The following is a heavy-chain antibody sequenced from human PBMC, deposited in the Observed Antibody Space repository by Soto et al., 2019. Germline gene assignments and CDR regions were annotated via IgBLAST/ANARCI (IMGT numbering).Heavy chain of an antibody. J-gene: IGHJ6*02. CDR3: ARGDSTKIVVTNYDGMDF. CDR1: GGSLSNYG. CDR2: IIPVFGTP. V-gene: IGHV1-69*12. D-gene: IGHD3-22*01. Sequence: QVQLVQSGAEVKKPGSSVKVSCKASGGSLSNYGISWVRQAPGQGLEWMGAIIPVFGTPNYAQKFQDRVTITADDSTTTVYMEVRSLTAEDTAVYYCARGDSTKIVVTNYDGMDFWGQGTPVTVSS.